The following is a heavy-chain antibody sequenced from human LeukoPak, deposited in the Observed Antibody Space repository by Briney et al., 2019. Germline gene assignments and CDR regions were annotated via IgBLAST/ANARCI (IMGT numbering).Heavy chain of an antibody. J-gene: IGHJ4*02. CDR1: GVTFSSCG. D-gene: IGHD2-15*01. CDR3: AKVAGGYCSGGSCLGLFDY. V-gene: IGHV3-30*18. Sequence: GGSLRLSCTASGVTFSSCGMHWVRRAPGKGLEWVAVISYDEGNKYYADSVKGRFTISRDNSKNTLYLHMNSLRAEDTAVYYCAKVAGGYCSGGSCLGLFDYWGQGTLVTVSS. CDR2: ISYDEGNK.